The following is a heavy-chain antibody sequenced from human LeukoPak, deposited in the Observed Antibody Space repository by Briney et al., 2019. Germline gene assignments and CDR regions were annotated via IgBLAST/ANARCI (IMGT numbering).Heavy chain of an antibody. Sequence: SETLSLTCTVSGGSISSYYCSWIRQPPGKGLEWIGYVYNSGSPNYNPSLKGRVTISVDTSKNQFSLKLNSVTAADTAVYYCARVSGSGWYVPTFDYWGQGTVVTVSS. CDR1: GGSISSYY. J-gene: IGHJ4*02. D-gene: IGHD6-19*01. CDR2: VYNSGSP. V-gene: IGHV4-59*01. CDR3: ARVSGSGWYVPTFDY.